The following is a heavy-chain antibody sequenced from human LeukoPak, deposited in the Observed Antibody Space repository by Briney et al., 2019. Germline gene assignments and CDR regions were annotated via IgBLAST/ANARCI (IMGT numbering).Heavy chain of an antibody. CDR1: GFRVRRYW. V-gene: IGHV3-74*01. J-gene: IGHJ6*02. D-gene: IGHD1-14*01. Sequence: GGSLRLSCAASGFRVRRYWMHWVRQARGKGLVWVSRINSDGSSTSYADSVKGRFTISRDNAKNTLYLQMNSLRAEDTAVYYCATGQGHGMDVWGQGTTVTVSS. CDR2: INSDGSST. CDR3: ATGQGHGMDV.